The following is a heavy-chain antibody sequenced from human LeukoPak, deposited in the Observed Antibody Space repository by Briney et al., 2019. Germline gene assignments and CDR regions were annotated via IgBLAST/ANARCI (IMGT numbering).Heavy chain of an antibody. D-gene: IGHD2-8*01. CDR1: GFSLTTSGIC. CDR3: ARMGCGVYPNYFDF. CDR2: IDWDEDK. J-gene: IGHJ4*02. V-gene: IGHV2-70*11. Sequence: ESGPTLVNPTQTLTLTCTFSGFSLTTSGICVNWIRLPPGKALEWLARIDWDEDKYFDTSLKTRLTISKDTSKNQVVLRMINVDPGDTGTYYCARMGCGVYPNYFDFWGQGILVTVSS.